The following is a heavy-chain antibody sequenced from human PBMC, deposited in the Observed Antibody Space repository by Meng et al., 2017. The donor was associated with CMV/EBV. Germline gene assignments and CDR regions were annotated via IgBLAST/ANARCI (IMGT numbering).Heavy chain of an antibody. CDR3: ARGGRYYYDSSGYCDY. V-gene: IGHV1-18*01. CDR2: ISAYNGNT. CDR1: GYTFTSYG. J-gene: IGHJ4*02. Sequence: QVTLVPDGAGVRKPGASVKVSCKASGYTFTSYGISWVRQAPGQGLEWMGWISAYNGNTNYAQKLQGRVTMTTDTSTSTAYMELRSLRSDDTAVYYCARGGRYYYDSSGYCDYWGQGTLVTVSS. D-gene: IGHD3-22*01.